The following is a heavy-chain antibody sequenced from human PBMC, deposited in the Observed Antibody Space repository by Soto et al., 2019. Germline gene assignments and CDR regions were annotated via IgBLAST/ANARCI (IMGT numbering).Heavy chain of an antibody. CDR2: IHAGNGKT. CDR3: VRGGRVAAPSFDY. J-gene: IGHJ4*02. CDR1: GYTFTSHA. V-gene: IGHV1-3*01. D-gene: IGHD6-6*01. Sequence: QVQFVQSGAEVKRPGASVTVSCKASGYTFTSHAVHWVRQAPGERLECMGWIHAGNGKTKYSQSFQGRVTFTSDTSASTVYMEVSSLKSEDTAVYYCVRGGRVAAPSFDYWGQGTLVTVSS.